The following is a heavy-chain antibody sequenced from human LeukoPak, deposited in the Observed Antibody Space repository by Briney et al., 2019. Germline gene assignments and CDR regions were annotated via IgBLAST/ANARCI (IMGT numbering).Heavy chain of an antibody. D-gene: IGHD6-13*01. Sequence: PGRSLRLSCAASGFTFSGSAMHWVRQASGKGLEWVGRIRSKANSYATAYAASVKGRFTNSRDDSKNTAYLQMNSLKTEDTAVYYCTRTYSSSWYGTSDYYYYMDVWGKGTTVTVSS. CDR2: IRSKANSYAT. J-gene: IGHJ6*03. CDR3: TRTYSSSWYGTSDYYYYMDV. CDR1: GFTFSGSA. V-gene: IGHV3-73*01.